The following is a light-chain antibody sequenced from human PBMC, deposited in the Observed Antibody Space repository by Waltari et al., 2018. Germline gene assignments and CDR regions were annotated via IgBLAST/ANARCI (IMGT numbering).Light chain of an antibody. CDR1: STAVGGYTY. Sequence: QSALTQPASVSGSPGQSITISCTGTSTAVGGYTYVSWYQQHPGKAPKLIIYDVNNRPSGVSNRFSGSKSANTASLTISGLQAEDEADYYCNSFTLGTALLVFGGGTKLTVL. CDR2: DVN. J-gene: IGLJ2*01. CDR3: NSFTLGTALLV. V-gene: IGLV2-14*03.